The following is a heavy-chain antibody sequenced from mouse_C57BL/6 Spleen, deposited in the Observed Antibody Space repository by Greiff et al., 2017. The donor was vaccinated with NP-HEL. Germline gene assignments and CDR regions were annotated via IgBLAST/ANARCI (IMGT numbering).Heavy chain of an antibody. CDR2: ISSGSSTI. Sequence: DVMLVESGGGLVKPGGSLKLSCAASGFTFSDYGMHWVRQAPEKGLAWVAYISSGSSTIYYAAPVKGRFTISRDNAKNTLFLQMTSLRSEDTAMYYCARGNAMDYWGQGTSVTVSS. CDR3: ARGNAMDY. J-gene: IGHJ4*01. V-gene: IGHV5-17*01. CDR1: GFTFSDYG.